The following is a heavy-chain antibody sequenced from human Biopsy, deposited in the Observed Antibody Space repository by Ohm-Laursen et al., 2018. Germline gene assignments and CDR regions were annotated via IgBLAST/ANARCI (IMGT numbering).Heavy chain of an antibody. CDR2: IYYRGNT. J-gene: IGHJ4*02. Sequence: GTLSLTCTVSGDSITTYYWNWIRQAPGKGLEWIGNIYYRGNTNYSPSLKSRVTISLDTSKNQFSLKLNSVTATDTAVYSCARTDDFNFDFDYWGQGTLVTVSS. D-gene: IGHD5-24*01. CDR1: GDSITTYY. CDR3: ARTDDFNFDFDY. V-gene: IGHV4-59*08.